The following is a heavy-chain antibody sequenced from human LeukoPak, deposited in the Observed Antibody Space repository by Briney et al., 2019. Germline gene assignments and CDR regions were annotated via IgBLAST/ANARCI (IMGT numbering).Heavy chain of an antibody. CDR1: GASITSGPYY. Sequence: SETLSLTCTVSGASITSGPYYSGWIRQAAGKGLEWLGRIQVGRDTDYTPSHKSRHSMSVDTSKNQFSLHLRSVNTADTAVYFCARDSDSSEALDSWGQGTLVTVSS. CDR3: ARDSDSSEALDS. V-gene: IGHV4-61*02. J-gene: IGHJ5*01. D-gene: IGHD6-6*01. CDR2: IQVGRDT.